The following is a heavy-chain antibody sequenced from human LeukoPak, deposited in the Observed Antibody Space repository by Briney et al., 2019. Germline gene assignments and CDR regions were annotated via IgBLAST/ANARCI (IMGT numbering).Heavy chain of an antibody. Sequence: SETLSLTCTVSGASVSSGSYYWTWIRQPPGKGLEWIGYIYYSGSTNYNPSLKSRVTISVDTSKNQFSLKLSSVTAADTAVYYCARHARSSGWWFDYWGQGTLVTVSS. D-gene: IGHD6-19*01. CDR2: IYYSGST. CDR1: GASVSSGSYY. CDR3: ARHARSSGWWFDY. V-gene: IGHV4-61*01. J-gene: IGHJ4*02.